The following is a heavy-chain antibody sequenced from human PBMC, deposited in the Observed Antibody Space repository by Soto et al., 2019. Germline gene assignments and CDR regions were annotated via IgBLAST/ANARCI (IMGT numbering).Heavy chain of an antibody. V-gene: IGHV3-48*02. Sequence: EVQLVESGGDLVQPGGSLRLSCAASGFTFSSYTMNWVRQAPGKGLEWVSYISSSSSTIYYADSVKGRFTISRDNAKNSLSLQMNSLRDEDTAVYYCARGLTGRTPDYWGQGTLVTVSS. CDR1: GFTFSSYT. J-gene: IGHJ4*02. CDR3: ARGLTGRTPDY. CDR2: ISSSSSTI. D-gene: IGHD7-27*01.